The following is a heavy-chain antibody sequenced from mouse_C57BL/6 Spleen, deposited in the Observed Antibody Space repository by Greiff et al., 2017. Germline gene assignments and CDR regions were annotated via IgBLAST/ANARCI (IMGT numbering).Heavy chain of an antibody. V-gene: IGHV1-39*01. D-gene: IGHD2-2*01. Sequence: EVQLVESGPELVKPGASVKISCKASGYSFNDYNMNWVKQSNGKSLVWIGVINPNHGTTSYNQKFKGKATLTVDQSSSTAYMQLNSLASEDSAVYYSARGNLLWLRRRYFDVWGTGTTVTVSS. CDR3: ARGNLLWLRRRYFDV. CDR1: GYSFNDYN. J-gene: IGHJ1*03. CDR2: INPNHGTT.